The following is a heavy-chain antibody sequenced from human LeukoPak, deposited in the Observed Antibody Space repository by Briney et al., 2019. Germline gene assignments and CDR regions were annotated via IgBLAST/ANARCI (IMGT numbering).Heavy chain of an antibody. D-gene: IGHD1-14*01. CDR3: ATTLRNNPP. J-gene: IGHJ5*02. V-gene: IGHV1-8*01. CDR1: GYSFTAYD. CDR2: INPNTGLT. Sequence: ASVKVSCKASGYSFTAYDINWVRQATGQGLEWIGYINPNTGLTESAQKFQGRVSLTRDTSITTAYMELSSLTSEDTAVYYCATTLRNNPPWGQGTLVIVFS.